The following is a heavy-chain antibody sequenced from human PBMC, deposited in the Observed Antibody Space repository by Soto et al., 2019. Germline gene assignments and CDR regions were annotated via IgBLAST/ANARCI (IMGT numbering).Heavy chain of an antibody. J-gene: IGHJ6*02. CDR2: IIPIFGTP. CDR3: ARERSVGYCITTTCPKPFYYYAMDV. V-gene: IGHV1-69*13. CDR1: GYTLTELS. Sequence: SVKVSCKVSGYTLTELSMHWVRQAPGQGLEWMGGIIPIFGTPDYAQKFQGRVTITADESTRTASMELSSLRSDDTAVYYCARERSVGYCITTTCPKPFYYYAMDVWGQGTTVTVSS. D-gene: IGHD2-2*01.